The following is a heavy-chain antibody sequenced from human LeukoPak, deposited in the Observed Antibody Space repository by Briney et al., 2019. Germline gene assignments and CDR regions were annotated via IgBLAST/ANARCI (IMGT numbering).Heavy chain of an antibody. V-gene: IGHV4-39*07. J-gene: IGHJ4*02. Sequence: SETLSLTCTVSGGSISLSSYYWGWIRQPPGKGLEWIGSIFYTGSTYHNPSLKSRVTISLDTSKNQFSLKLSSVTAADTAVYYCARERYSLGLIDYWGLGTLVTVSS. CDR3: ARERYSLGLIDY. D-gene: IGHD3-16*01. CDR1: GGSISLSSYY. CDR2: IFYTGST.